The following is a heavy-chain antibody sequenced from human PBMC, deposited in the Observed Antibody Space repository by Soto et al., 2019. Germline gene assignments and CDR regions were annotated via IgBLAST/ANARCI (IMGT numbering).Heavy chain of an antibody. CDR3: AKENIVVVPAAIRDYYGMDV. Sequence: GSLRLSCAASGFTFSSYAMSWVRQAPGKGLEWVSAISGSGGSTYYADSVKGRFTISRDNSKNTLYLQMNSLRAEDTAVYYCAKENIVVVPAAIRDYYGMDVWGQGTTVTVSS. V-gene: IGHV3-23*01. D-gene: IGHD2-2*02. CDR2: ISGSGGST. CDR1: GFTFSSYA. J-gene: IGHJ6*02.